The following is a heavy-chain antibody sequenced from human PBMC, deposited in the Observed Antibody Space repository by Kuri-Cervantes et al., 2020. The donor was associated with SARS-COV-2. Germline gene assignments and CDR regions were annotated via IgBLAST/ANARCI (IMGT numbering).Heavy chain of an antibody. J-gene: IGHJ6*03. V-gene: IGHV4-34*01. CDR2: INQSGST. Sequence: GSLRLSCAVYGGSVSGYYWSWIRQPPGKGLEWIGEINQSGSTNYNTSLKSRVTISVDTSKNQFSLKLSSVPAADTAVYSCARVRGSHSYYYYMDVWGKGTTVTVSS. CDR3: ARVRGSHSYYYYMDV. D-gene: IGHD6-13*01. CDR1: GGSVSGYY.